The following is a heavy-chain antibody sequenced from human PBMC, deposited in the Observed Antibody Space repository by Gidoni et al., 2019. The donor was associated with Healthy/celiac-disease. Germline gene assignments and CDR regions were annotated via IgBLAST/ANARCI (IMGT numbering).Heavy chain of an antibody. CDR2: INAGNGNT. Sequence: QDQLVQSGAEVKKPGASVKVSCKASGYTFTSYAMHWVRQAPGQGLEWMGWINAGNGNTKYSQKFQGRVTITRDTSASTAYMELSSLRSEDTAVYYCANNLRLGELYAFDIWGQGTMVTVSS. CDR3: ANNLRLGELYAFDI. D-gene: IGHD3-16*01. CDR1: GYTFTSYA. V-gene: IGHV1-3*01. J-gene: IGHJ3*02.